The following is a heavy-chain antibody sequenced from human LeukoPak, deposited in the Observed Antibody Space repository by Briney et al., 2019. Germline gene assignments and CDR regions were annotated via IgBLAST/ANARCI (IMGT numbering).Heavy chain of an antibody. CDR2: FGSDGSGT. V-gene: IGHV3-74*03. CDR3: ARLGRVTGWYSVY. CDR1: GFNFRDYG. D-gene: IGHD1-26*01. J-gene: IGHJ4*02. Sequence: GSLRLSCAASGFNFRDYGMHWVRQAPGKGLVWVSRFGSDGSGTKYADSVKGRFTVYRDNAKTTLYFEMKSLRVEDTAVYYCARLGRVTGWYSVYWGQGAMVTVAS.